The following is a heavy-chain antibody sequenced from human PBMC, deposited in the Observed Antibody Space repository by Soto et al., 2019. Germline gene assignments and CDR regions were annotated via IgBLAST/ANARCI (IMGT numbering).Heavy chain of an antibody. D-gene: IGHD2-15*01. CDR1: GGSFSGYY. CDR2: INHSGST. V-gene: IGHV4-34*01. CDR3: ARLPFRSYYGMDV. J-gene: IGHJ6*02. Sequence: SETLSLTCAVYGGSFSGYYWSWIRQPPGKGLEWIGEINHSGSTNCNPSLKSRVTISVDTSKNQFSLKLSSVTAADTAVYYCARLPFRSYYGMDVWAQATPVAV.